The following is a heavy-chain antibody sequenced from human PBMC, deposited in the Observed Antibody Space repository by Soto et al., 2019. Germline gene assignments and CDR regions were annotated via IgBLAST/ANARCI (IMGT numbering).Heavy chain of an antibody. CDR3: ARDLYSSSVYYGMDV. Sequence: PGGSLRLSCAASGFTFSSYAMHWVRQAPGKGLEWVAVISYDGSNKYYADSVKGRFTISRDNSKNTLYLQMNSLRAEDTAVYYCARDLYSSSVYYGMDVWGQGTTVTVSS. D-gene: IGHD6-6*01. CDR1: GFTFSSYA. V-gene: IGHV3-30-3*01. CDR2: ISYDGSNK. J-gene: IGHJ6*02.